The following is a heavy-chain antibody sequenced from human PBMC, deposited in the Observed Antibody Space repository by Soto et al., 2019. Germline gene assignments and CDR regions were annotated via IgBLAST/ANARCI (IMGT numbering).Heavy chain of an antibody. Sequence: QVQLVQSGAEVKKPGSSVKVSCKASGGTFSSYTISWVRQAPGQGLEWMGRIIPILGIANYAQKLQGRVTNTADKSTSTAYMELSSLRSEDTAVYYCASTNTPRGSGFLFDSGGKGTLVTVSS. CDR1: GGTFSSYT. J-gene: IGHJ4*02. CDR3: ASTNTPRGSGFLFDS. V-gene: IGHV1-69*02. CDR2: IIPILGIA. D-gene: IGHD2-8*01.